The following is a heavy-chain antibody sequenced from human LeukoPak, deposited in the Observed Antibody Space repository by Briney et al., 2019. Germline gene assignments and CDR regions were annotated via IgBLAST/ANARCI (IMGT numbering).Heavy chain of an antibody. CDR2: INHSGST. D-gene: IGHD1-26*01. V-gene: IGHV4-34*01. J-gene: IGHJ5*02. CDR1: GGSFSGYY. Sequence: SETLSLTCAVYGGSFSGYYWSWIRQPPGEGLGWIGEINHSGSTNFNPSLKSRVTLSVDTSKNQFSLKLSSVTAADTAVYYCARWGLVGATRYRSSCWFDPRGQGTLVTVSS. CDR3: ARWGLVGATRYRSSCWFDP.